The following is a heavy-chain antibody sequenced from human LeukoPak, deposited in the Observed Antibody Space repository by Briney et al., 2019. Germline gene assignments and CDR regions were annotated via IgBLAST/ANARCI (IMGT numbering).Heavy chain of an antibody. D-gene: IGHD4-23*01. Sequence: GESLKISCTVSGFTFGDYVMSWFRQATGKGLEWVGFITSKTYGGTTEYAASVKGRFTISRDDSKSNAYLHVSSLKTEDTAVYYCTRNGYGGNSYYYYMDVWGKGTTVTVSS. J-gene: IGHJ6*03. CDR1: GFTFGDYV. CDR3: TRNGYGGNSYYYYMDV. CDR2: ITSKTYGGTT. V-gene: IGHV3-49*03.